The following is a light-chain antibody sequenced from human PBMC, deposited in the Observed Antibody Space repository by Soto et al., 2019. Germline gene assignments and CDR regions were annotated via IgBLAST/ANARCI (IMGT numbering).Light chain of an antibody. J-gene: IGKJ2*01. CDR3: QQYNNWMYT. CDR1: QSVSSN. Sequence: EIVMTQSPATLSVSPGERATLSCRASQSVSSNLAWYQHKPGQAPRLLIYAASTRATGISARFSGSGSGTEFTLTISSLQSEDFAVYYCQQYNNWMYTFGQGTKLEIK. V-gene: IGKV3-15*01. CDR2: AAS.